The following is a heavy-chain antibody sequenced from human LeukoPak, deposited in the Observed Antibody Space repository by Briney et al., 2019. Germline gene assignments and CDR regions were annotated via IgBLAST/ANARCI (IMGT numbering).Heavy chain of an antibody. V-gene: IGHV3-23*01. Sequence: GGSLRLSCAASGFTLSAYTMSWVRQPPGKGLEWVSTIFSGGSTYYVDSVKGRFTISRDLSKNTVYLQINSLRAEDTAIYFCARDKVPDGRWEVDLWGQGAPVTVSS. CDR1: GFTLSAYT. D-gene: IGHD1-26*01. CDR3: ARDKVPDGRWEVDL. J-gene: IGHJ5*02. CDR2: IFSGGST.